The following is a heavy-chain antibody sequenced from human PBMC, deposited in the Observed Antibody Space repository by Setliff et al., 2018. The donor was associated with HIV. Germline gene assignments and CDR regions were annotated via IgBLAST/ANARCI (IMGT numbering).Heavy chain of an antibody. D-gene: IGHD1-26*01. Sequence: GASVKVSCKASGYTFTDYYMHWVRQAPGQGLEWMAWINPNSGGTHFAQKSQGRVTMTRDTSISTAYMELSWLRSDDTAVYFCARGTRVGANDAFDIWGQGTMVTVSS. V-gene: IGHV1-2*02. CDR1: GYTFTDYY. CDR3: ARGTRVGANDAFDI. J-gene: IGHJ3*02. CDR2: INPNSGGT.